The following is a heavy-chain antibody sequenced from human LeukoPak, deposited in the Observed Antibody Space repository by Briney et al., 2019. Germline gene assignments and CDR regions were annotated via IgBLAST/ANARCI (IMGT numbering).Heavy chain of an antibody. D-gene: IGHD5/OR15-5a*01. CDR3: AAGGVYDLLRY. J-gene: IGHJ4*02. Sequence: ASVTVSCKASGYTFTSYDINWVRQAPGKGLEWMGGFDPGDAETIYAQKFQGRVTMTEDTSTDTAYMELSSLRSEDTAVYYCAAGGVYDLLRYWGQGALVTVSS. CDR2: FDPGDAET. V-gene: IGHV1-24*01. CDR1: GYTFTSYD.